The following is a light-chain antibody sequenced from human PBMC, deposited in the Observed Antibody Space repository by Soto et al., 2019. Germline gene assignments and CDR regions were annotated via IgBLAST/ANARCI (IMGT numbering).Light chain of an antibody. J-gene: IGKJ1*01. Sequence: DIQMTQSPSSLSASVGDRVTITCRASQSISSYLNWYQQKPGKAPKLLIYAASSLQSGLPSRFSGSGSGTDFNPTISSLQPEDLAGYYCQQSYSTSTWTFGQGAKVEIK. V-gene: IGKV1-39*01. CDR3: QQSYSTSTWT. CDR2: AAS. CDR1: QSISSY.